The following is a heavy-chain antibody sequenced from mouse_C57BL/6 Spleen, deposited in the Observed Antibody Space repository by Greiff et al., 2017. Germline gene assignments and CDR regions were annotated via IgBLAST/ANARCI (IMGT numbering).Heavy chain of an antibody. D-gene: IGHD1-1*01. V-gene: IGHV5-6*01. J-gene: IGHJ4*01. CDR3: ARQGYGSSYGAMDY. CDR2: ISSGGSYT. Sequence: EVQLVESGGDLVKPGGSLKLSCAASGFTFSSYGMSWVRQTPDKRLEWVATISSGGSYTYYPDSVKGRFTISRDNAKNTLYLQMSSLKSEDTAMYYCARQGYGSSYGAMDYWGQGTSVTVSS. CDR1: GFTFSSYG.